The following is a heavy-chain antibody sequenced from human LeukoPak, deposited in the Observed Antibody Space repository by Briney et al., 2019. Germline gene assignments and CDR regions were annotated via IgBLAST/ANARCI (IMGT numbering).Heavy chain of an antibody. D-gene: IGHD3-10*01. CDR1: GFTFSSYG. CDR3: AKDSIGLLWFGEAMGDY. CDR2: IRYDGSNK. Sequence: GGSLRLSCAASGFTFSSYGMHWVRQAPGKGLEGVAFIRYDGSNKYYADSVKGRFTISRDNSKNTLYLQMNSLRAEDTAVYYCAKDSIGLLWFGEAMGDYWGQGTLVTVSS. V-gene: IGHV3-30*02. J-gene: IGHJ4*02.